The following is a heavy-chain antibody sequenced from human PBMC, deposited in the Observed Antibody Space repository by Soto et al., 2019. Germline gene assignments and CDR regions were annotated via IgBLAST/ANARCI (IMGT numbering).Heavy chain of an antibody. CDR3: AAYRGALYFDF. D-gene: IGHD4-4*01. V-gene: IGHV4-59*03. Sequence: PSETLSLTCSVSVRSMSSNYWSWLRQSPDKGLEWLGYVFYGGTDYNPSLGGRVSMSVQTSKSQFSLTLSSVTAADTAVYYCAAYRGALYFDFWGQGIQVTVSS. CDR1: VRSMSSNY. J-gene: IGHJ4*02. CDR2: VFYGGT.